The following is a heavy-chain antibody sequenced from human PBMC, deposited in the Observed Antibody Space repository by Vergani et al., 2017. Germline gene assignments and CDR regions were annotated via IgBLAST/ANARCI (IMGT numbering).Heavy chain of an antibody. D-gene: IGHD2-15*01. CDR1: GYTFTNYA. Sequence: QVQLVQSGSEVKKPGASVKVSCRASGYTFTNYALNWVRQAPGQGLEWMGWINSNSGNPTYAQGFKGRFVFSLDYSVSTSYLQINSLQPEDTAVYYCVRTRSGSCTGGSCYSWWFDPWGQGTLVTVSS. CDR2: INSNSGNP. J-gene: IGHJ5*02. CDR3: VRTRSGSCTGGSCYSWWFDP. V-gene: IGHV7-4-1*02.